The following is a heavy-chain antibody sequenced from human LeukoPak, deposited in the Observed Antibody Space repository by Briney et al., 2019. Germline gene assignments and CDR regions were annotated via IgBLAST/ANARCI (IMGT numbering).Heavy chain of an antibody. Sequence: GGSLRLSCAASGFTFGSYGMHWVRQAPGKGLEWVTFIRSGGSNKYYADSVKGRFTISRDNSKNTLYLQMNTLIADDTAVYYCAKGVKQIVVATAQHYLDYWGQGTLVTVSS. CDR2: IRSGGSNK. J-gene: IGHJ4*02. CDR3: AKGVKQIVVATAQHYLDY. CDR1: GFTFGSYG. D-gene: IGHD2-21*02. V-gene: IGHV3-30*02.